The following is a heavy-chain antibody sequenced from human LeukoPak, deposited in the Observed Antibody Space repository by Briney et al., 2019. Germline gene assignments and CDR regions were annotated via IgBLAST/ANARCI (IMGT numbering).Heavy chain of an antibody. CDR1: GASISSYY. V-gene: IGHV4-59*01. CDR2: IYYSGST. D-gene: IGHD2-2*01. CDR3: ARGNHYCSSTSCYRGFDY. J-gene: IGHJ4*02. Sequence: SETLSLTCTVSGASISSYYWSWIRQPPGKGLEWIGYIYYSGSTNYNPSLKSRVTISVDTSKNQFSLKLSSVTAADTAVYYCARGNHYCSSTSCYRGFDYWGQGTLVTVSS.